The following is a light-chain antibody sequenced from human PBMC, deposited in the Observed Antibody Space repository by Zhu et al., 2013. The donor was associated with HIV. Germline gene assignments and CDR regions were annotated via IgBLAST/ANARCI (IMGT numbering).Light chain of an antibody. CDR3: SSYAGSNNFXV. V-gene: IGLV2-8*01. J-gene: IGLJ1*01. CDR2: EVT. CDR1: SSDVGGYNY. Sequence: QSALTQPASVSGSPGQSVTISCTGSSSDVGGYNYVSWYQQHPGKAPKLMIYEVTKRPSGVPDRFSASKSGNTASLTVSGLQAEDEADYYCSSYAGSNNFXVFGTGTKVTVL.